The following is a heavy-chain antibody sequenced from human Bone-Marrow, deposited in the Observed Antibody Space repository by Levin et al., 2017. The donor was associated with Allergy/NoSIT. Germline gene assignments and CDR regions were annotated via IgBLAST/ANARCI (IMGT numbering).Heavy chain of an antibody. CDR3: ARGRPPSIAAPRVFQH. J-gene: IGHJ1*01. V-gene: IGHV4-34*01. CDR1: GGSFSGYY. Sequence: SETLSLTCAVYGGSFSGYYWSWIRQPPGKGLEWIGEINHSGSTNYNPSLKSRVTISVDTSKNQFSLKLSSVTAADTAVYYCARGRPPSIAAPRVFQHWGQGTLVTVSS. CDR2: INHSGST. D-gene: IGHD6-6*01.